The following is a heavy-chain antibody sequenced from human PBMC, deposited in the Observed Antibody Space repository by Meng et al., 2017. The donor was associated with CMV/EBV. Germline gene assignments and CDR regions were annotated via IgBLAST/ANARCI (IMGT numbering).Heavy chain of an antibody. CDR3: ARNKARSSSSWYHFDY. D-gene: IGHD6-13*01. CDR2: IYYSGST. CDR1: GGSISSYY. V-gene: IGHV4-59*01. J-gene: IGHJ4*02. Sequence: LSLTCTVSGGSISSYYWSWIRQPPGKGLEWIGYIYYSGSTNYNPSLKSRVTISVDTSKNQFSLKLSSVTAADTAVYYCARNKARSSSSWYHFDYWGQGTLVTVSS.